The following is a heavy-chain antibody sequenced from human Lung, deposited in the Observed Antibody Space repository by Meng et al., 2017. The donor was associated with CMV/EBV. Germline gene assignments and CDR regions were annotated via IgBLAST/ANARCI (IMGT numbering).Heavy chain of an antibody. Sequence: GGSXRLXCAASGLTFSSYDMSWVRQAPGKGLEWVSSISSGGRDLYYADSVKGRFTISRDQAKNSLYLQMNSLRAEDTAVYFGARVWGKGSGYDFDLWGQGTXVTVSS. CDR2: ISSGGRDL. V-gene: IGHV3-21*01. CDR1: GLTFSSYD. D-gene: IGHD5-12*01. CDR3: ARVWGKGSGYDFDL. J-gene: IGHJ4*02.